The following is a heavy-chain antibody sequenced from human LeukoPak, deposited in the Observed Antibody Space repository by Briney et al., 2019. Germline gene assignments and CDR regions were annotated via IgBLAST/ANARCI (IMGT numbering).Heavy chain of an antibody. V-gene: IGHV3-33*01. CDR1: GFTFSNYG. Sequence: PAGSLRFSCAASGFTFSNYGMHWVPQAPGKGLEWVAVIWSDGINEYYADSVKGRFTISRDNSKNTLYLQMNSLRAKDTAMYYCARGLGGGHSYVDYWGQGTLVTVSS. D-gene: IGHD5-18*01. J-gene: IGHJ4*02. CDR2: IWSDGINE. CDR3: ARGLGGGHSYVDY.